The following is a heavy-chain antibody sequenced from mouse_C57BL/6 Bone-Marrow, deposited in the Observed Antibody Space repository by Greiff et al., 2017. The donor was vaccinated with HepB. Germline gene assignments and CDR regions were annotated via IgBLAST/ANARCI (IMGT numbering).Heavy chain of an antibody. CDR3: AAMVTTDFDY. CDR2: INPSTGGT. V-gene: IGHV1-42*01. J-gene: IGHJ2*01. CDR1: GYSFTGYY. D-gene: IGHD2-2*01. Sequence: EVQGVESGPELVKPGASVKISCKASGYSFTGYYMNWVKQSPEKSLEWIGEINPSTGGTTYNQKFKAKATLTVDKSSSTAYMQLKSLTSEDSAVYYCAAMVTTDFDYWGQGTTLTVSS.